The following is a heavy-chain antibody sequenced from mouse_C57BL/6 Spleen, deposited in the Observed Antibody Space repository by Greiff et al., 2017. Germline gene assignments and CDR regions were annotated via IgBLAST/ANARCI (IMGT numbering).Heavy chain of an antibody. D-gene: IGHD1-1*01. Sequence: VQLQQPGAELVKPGASVKLSCKASGYTFTSYWMQWVKQRPGQGLEWIGEIDPSDSYTNYNQKFKGKATLTVDTSSSTAYMQLSSLTSEDSAVYYCARGEGYGSSLYYFDYWGQGTTLTVSS. J-gene: IGHJ2*01. CDR3: ARGEGYGSSLYYFDY. V-gene: IGHV1-50*01. CDR2: IDPSDSYT. CDR1: GYTFTSYW.